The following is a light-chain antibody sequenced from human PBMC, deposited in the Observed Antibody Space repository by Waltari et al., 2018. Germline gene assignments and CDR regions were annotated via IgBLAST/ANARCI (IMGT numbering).Light chain of an antibody. CDR1: GSNIGAGYD. CDR3: QSYDTSLRVV. V-gene: IGLV1-40*01. Sequence: QSVLTQPPSVSGAPGQRVTISCTGSGSNIGAGYDVHWYQQLPRAAPKLLIYGGASRPLWGPDRLFGSPSGTSASLAITGVQAEDEADYYCQSYDTSLRVVFGGGTKVTVL. J-gene: IGLJ3*02. CDR2: GGA.